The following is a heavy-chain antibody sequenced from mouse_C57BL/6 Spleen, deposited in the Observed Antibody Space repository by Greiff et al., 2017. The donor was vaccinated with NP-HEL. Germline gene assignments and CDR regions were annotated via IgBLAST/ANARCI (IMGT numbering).Heavy chain of an antibody. J-gene: IGHJ4*01. CDR1: GYTFTSYW. D-gene: IGHD2-3*01. CDR2: IYPGSGST. Sequence: SVKMSCKASGYTFTSYWITWVKQRPGQGLEWIGDIYPGSGSTNYNEKFKSKATLTVDTSSSTAYMQLSSLTSEDSAVYYCARDGYPAMDYWGQGTSVTVSS. CDR3: ARDGYPAMDY. V-gene: IGHV1-55*01.